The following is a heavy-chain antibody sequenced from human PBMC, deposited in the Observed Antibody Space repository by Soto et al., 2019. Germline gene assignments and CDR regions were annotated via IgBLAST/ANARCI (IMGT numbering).Heavy chain of an antibody. CDR2: IYSGGST. Sequence: GGSLRLSCAASGFTVSSNYMSWVRQAPGKGLEWVSVIYSGGSTYYADSVKGRFTISRDNSKNTLYLQMNSLRAEDTAVYYCARDLNRGHYDFWSGYTGYGMDVWGQGTTVTVSS. V-gene: IGHV3-53*01. J-gene: IGHJ6*02. CDR1: GFTVSSNY. D-gene: IGHD3-3*01. CDR3: ARDLNRGHYDFWSGYTGYGMDV.